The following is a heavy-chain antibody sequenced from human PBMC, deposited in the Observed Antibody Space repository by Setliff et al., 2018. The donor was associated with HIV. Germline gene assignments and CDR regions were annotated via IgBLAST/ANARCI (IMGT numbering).Heavy chain of an antibody. CDR3: ARGFGSSAIDY. CDR1: GYTFTSNH. D-gene: IGHD6-6*01. V-gene: IGHV1-46*01. CDR2: INPSGGDT. J-gene: IGHJ4*02. Sequence: GASVKVSCKASGYTFTSNHMHWGRQAPGQGLEWMGTINPSGGDTIYAPEFQGRVTMTTDTSTSTAYMELSSLRSEDTAVYYCARGFGSSAIDYWGQGTLVTVSS.